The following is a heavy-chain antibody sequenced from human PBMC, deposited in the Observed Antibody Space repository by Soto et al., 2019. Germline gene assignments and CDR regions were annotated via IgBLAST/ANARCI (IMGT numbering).Heavy chain of an antibody. CDR3: ATNPSGLLRPGY. J-gene: IGHJ4*02. D-gene: IGHD3-22*01. CDR1: GYTFTDYY. Sequence: QVQLVQSGAEVMKPGASVKVSCKASGYTFTDYYMHWMRQAPGQGLEWMGRINPNSGGTNYAQKFQGRVTMTRDTSFSTAYMELSRLRSDDTAIYYCATNPSGLLRPGYWGQGTLVTVSS. V-gene: IGHV1-2*06. CDR2: INPNSGGT.